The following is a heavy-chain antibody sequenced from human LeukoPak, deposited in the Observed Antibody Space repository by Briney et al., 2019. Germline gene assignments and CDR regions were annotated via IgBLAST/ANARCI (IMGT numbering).Heavy chain of an antibody. CDR2: ITSSSNL. J-gene: IGHJ4*02. V-gene: IGHV3-23*01. Sequence: PGGSLRLSCAASGFTFSRCAMSWVRQAPGKGLQWASSITSSSNLYYSDSVRGRFSISRDNSKNTLYLQMNNLRAEDTAVYYCAKRDVLGGWYHDYWGQGTLVTVSS. D-gene: IGHD6-19*01. CDR1: GFTFSRCA. CDR3: AKRDVLGGWYHDY.